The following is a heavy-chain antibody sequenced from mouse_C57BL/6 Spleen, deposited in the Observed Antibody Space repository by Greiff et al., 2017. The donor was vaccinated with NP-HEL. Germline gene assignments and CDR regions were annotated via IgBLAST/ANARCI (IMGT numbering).Heavy chain of an antibody. CDR3: ARTITTVVVPFDY. D-gene: IGHD1-1*01. J-gene: IGHJ2*01. CDR2: INPNNGGT. V-gene: IGHV1-26*01. CDR1: GYTFTDYY. Sequence: EVQLQQSGPELVKPGGSVKISCKASGYTFTDYYMNWVKQSHGKSLEWIGDINPNNGGTSYNQKFKGKATLTVDKSSSTAYMELRSLTSEDSAVYYCARTITTVVVPFDYWGQGTTLTVSS.